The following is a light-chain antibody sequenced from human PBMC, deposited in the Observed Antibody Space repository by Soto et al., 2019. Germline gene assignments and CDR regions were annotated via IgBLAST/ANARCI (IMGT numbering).Light chain of an antibody. V-gene: IGKV3-20*01. CDR3: QQYGSSQS. CDR1: QSVSSSY. J-gene: IGKJ1*01. CDR2: AAS. Sequence: EIVLTQSPGTLSLSPGERATLSCRASQSVSSSYLAWYQQKPGQAPRLLIYAASSRATGIPDRFSGSGSGTDFTLTISRLEPEDLAVYYCQQYGSSQSFGQGTKVEIK.